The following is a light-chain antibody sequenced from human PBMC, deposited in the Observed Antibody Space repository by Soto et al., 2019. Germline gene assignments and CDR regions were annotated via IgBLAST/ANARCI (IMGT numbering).Light chain of an antibody. V-gene: IGLV1-44*01. J-gene: IGLJ1*01. Sequence: QSVLTQPPSASGTPGQRVTISCSGNRSNIGSNTVNWYQQVPGTAPKLLNYGNSQRPSGVPDRFSGSKSGTSASLAISGLQSEDEADYYCAAWDDSLNGYVFGTGTKLTVL. CDR3: AAWDDSLNGYV. CDR2: GNS. CDR1: RSNIGSNT.